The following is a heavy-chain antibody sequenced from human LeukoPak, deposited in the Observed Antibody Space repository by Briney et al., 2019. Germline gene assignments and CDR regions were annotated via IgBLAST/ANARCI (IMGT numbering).Heavy chain of an antibody. CDR3: ARGRRYYNRSGYHSLTFDY. CDR1: GGSISSYY. V-gene: IGHV4-59*12. D-gene: IGHD3-22*01. CDR2: IYYSGST. Sequence: SETLSLTCTVSGGSISSYYWSWIRQPPGKGLEWIGYIYYSGSTNYNPSLKSRVTISVDTSKDQFSLKLSSVTAADTAVYYCARGRRYYNRSGYHSLTFDYWGQGTLVTVSS. J-gene: IGHJ4*02.